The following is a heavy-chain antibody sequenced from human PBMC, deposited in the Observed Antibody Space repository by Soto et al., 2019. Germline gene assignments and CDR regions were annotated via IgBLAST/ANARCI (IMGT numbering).Heavy chain of an antibody. D-gene: IGHD6-13*01. V-gene: IGHV3-43D*04. Sequence: GGSLRVSCEASGLTFDDYAMHWVRQAPGKGMEWFSLISWDGGSTYYADSVKGRFTISRDNSKNSLYLQMNSLRAEDTALYYCAKGGLKQQLVTNWGQGTLVTVSS. CDR3: AKGGLKQQLVTN. J-gene: IGHJ4*02. CDR1: GLTFDDYA. CDR2: ISWDGGST.